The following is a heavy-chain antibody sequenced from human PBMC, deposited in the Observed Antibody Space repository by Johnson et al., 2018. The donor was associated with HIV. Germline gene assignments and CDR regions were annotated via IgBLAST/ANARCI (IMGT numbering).Heavy chain of an antibody. Sequence: QVQLVESGGGLVQPGGSLRLSCAASGFNFNNYDIHWVRQAPGKGLEWVAFIRYDGSNKYYADSVKGRFTISRDNSKNTLYLQMNSLRAEDTAVYYCARDYGDYAHDAFDIWGQGTMVTVSS. V-gene: IGHV3-30*02. CDR2: IRYDGSNK. CDR1: GFNFNNYD. D-gene: IGHD4-17*01. CDR3: ARDYGDYAHDAFDI. J-gene: IGHJ3*02.